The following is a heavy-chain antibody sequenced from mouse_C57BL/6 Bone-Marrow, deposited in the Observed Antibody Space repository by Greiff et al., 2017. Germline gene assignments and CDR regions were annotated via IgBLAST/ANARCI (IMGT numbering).Heavy chain of an antibody. J-gene: IGHJ4*01. CDR2: IRSKSSNYAT. V-gene: IGHV10-3*01. CDR3: VRDRKITTGDLYAMDY. CDR1: GFTFNTYA. Sequence: EAGGGLVQPKGSLKLSCAASGFTFNTYAMHWVRQAPGKGLEWVARIRSKSSNYATYYADSVKDRFTISRDDSQSMLYLQMNNLKTEDTAMYYCVRDRKITTGDLYAMDYWGQGTSVTVSS. D-gene: IGHD2-4*01.